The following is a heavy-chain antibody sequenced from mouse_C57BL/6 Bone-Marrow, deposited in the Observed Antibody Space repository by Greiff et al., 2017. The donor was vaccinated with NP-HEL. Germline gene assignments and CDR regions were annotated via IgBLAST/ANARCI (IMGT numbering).Heavy chain of an antibody. J-gene: IGHJ3*01. CDR1: GYTFTSYD. D-gene: IGHD2-1*01. V-gene: IGHV1-85*01. CDR2: IYPRDGST. CDR3: ASMDGNYSWFAY. Sequence: QVQLQQSGPELVKPGASVKLSCKASGYTFTSYDINWVKQRPGQGLEWNGWIYPRDGSTKYNEKVTGKATLTVDTSSSTAYMELHSLTSEDSAVYFCASMDGNYSWFAYWGQGTLVTVSA.